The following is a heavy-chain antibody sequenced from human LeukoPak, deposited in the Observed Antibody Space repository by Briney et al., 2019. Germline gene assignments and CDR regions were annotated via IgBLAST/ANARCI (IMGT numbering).Heavy chain of an antibody. D-gene: IGHD6-13*01. CDR1: GGSISSYY. Sequence: SETLSLTCTVSGGSISSYYWSWIRQPPGKGLEWIGYIYYSGSTNYNPSLKSRVTISVDTSKSQFSLKLSSVTAADTAVYYCARDWAAGTSYYYYYGMDVWGQGTTVTVSS. CDR2: IYYSGST. V-gene: IGHV4-59*01. J-gene: IGHJ6*02. CDR3: ARDWAAGTSYYYYYGMDV.